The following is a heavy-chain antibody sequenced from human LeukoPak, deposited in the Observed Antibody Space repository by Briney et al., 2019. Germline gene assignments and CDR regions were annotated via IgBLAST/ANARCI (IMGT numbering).Heavy chain of an antibody. Sequence: ASVKVSCKVSGYTLTELSMHWVRQAPGKGLEWMGGFDPEDGETIYAQKFQGRVTITTDESTSTAYMELSSLRSEDTAVYYCARTGPGYCSSTSCYPGYEHWGQGTLVTVSS. CDR1: GYTLTELS. CDR2: FDPEDGET. V-gene: IGHV1-24*01. CDR3: ARTGPGYCSSTSCYPGYEH. J-gene: IGHJ1*01. D-gene: IGHD2-2*01.